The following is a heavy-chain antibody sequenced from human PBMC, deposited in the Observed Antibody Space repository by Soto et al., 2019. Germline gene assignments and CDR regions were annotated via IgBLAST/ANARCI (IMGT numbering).Heavy chain of an antibody. CDR2: IYYSGST. V-gene: IGHV4-39*01. J-gene: IGHJ4*02. CDR3: ARPVLPRIAVPTYYFDY. Sequence: SETLSLTCTVSGGSISSSSYYWGWIRQPPGKGLEWIGSIYYSGSTYYNPSLKSRVTISVDTSKNQFSLKLSSVTAADTAVYYCARPVLPRIAVPTYYFDYWGQGTLVTVSS. CDR1: GGSISSSSYY. D-gene: IGHD6-19*01.